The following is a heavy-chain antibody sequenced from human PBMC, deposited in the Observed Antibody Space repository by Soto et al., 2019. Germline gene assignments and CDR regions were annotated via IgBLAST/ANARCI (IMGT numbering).Heavy chain of an antibody. D-gene: IGHD2-2*02. J-gene: IGHJ5*02. Sequence: QVQLVESGGGVVQPGRSLRLSCAASGFTFSSYGMHWVRQAPGKGLEWVAVISYDGSNKYYADSVKGRFTISRDNSKNXLYLQMNSLRAEDTAVYYCAKDIVVVPAAIPWFDPWGQGTLVTVSS. CDR1: GFTFSSYG. V-gene: IGHV3-30*18. CDR2: ISYDGSNK. CDR3: AKDIVVVPAAIPWFDP.